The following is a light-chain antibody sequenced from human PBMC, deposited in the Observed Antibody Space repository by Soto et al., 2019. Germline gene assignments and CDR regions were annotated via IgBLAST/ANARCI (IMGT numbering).Light chain of an antibody. CDR3: QQSYSTRG. Sequence: DIQMTQSPSSLSASVGDRVTITCRASQSISSYLIWYQQKPGKAPKLLIYGASSLQSGVPSRFSGSGSGTDFTLTITSLQPEDAATYYCQQSYSTRGFGGGTKVDIK. V-gene: IGKV1-39*01. CDR1: QSISSY. J-gene: IGKJ4*01. CDR2: GAS.